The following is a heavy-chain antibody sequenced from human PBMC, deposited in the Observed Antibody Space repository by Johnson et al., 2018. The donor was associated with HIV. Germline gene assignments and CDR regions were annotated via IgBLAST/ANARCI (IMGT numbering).Heavy chain of an antibody. CDR3: ARAPGWNDVWGAFDI. Sequence: MMLVESGGGLIQPGGSLRLSCAASGFTVSSNYMSWVRQAPGKGLEWVSVIYSGGSTYYADSVKGRLTITIDNSKNTLYLQMNSLRAEATAVYYCARAPGWNDVWGAFDIWGQGTMVTVSS. J-gene: IGHJ3*02. D-gene: IGHD1-1*01. CDR2: IYSGGST. CDR1: GFTVSSNY. V-gene: IGHV3-53*01.